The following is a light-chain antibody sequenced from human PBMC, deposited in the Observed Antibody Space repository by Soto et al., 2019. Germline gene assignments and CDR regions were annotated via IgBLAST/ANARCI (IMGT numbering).Light chain of an antibody. V-gene: IGKV3-15*01. J-gene: IGKJ1*01. Sequence: EIVMTQSPATLSVSPGDRATLSCRASQSVRSKLAWYQQKPGQAPRLLIYGASTRATSIPARFSGSGSGTDFTLTISSLQSEDFAVYYCQQYNNWPPWTFGQGTKVDIK. CDR3: QQYNNWPPWT. CDR1: QSVRSK. CDR2: GAS.